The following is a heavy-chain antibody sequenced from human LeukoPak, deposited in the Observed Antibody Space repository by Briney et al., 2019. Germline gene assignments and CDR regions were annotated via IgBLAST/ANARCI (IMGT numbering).Heavy chain of an antibody. J-gene: IGHJ4*02. CDR3: AKDHGQDSDSSGYHPLYYFDY. D-gene: IGHD3-22*01. V-gene: IGHV3-30*02. Sequence: GGSLRLSCAASGFSFRSFGMHWVRQAPGKGLEWVAFIRYDESSKYYADSVKGRFTISRDNSKNTLSLQMSSLRADDTAVYYCAKDHGQDSDSSGYHPLYYFDYWGQGTLVTVSS. CDR1: GFSFRSFG. CDR2: IRYDESSK.